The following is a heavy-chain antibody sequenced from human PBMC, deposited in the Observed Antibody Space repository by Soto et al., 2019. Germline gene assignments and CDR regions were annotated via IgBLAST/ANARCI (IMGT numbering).Heavy chain of an antibody. V-gene: IGHV1-69*06. CDR1: GGTFSSYA. CDR3: ARDGAYHGSGSYYSGMDV. Sequence: VKVSCKASGGTFSSYAISWVRQAPGQGLEWMGGIIPIFGTANYAQKFQGRVTITADKSTSTAYMDLSSLRSEDTAVYYRARDGAYHGSGSYYSGMDVWGHGTTVTVSS. J-gene: IGHJ6*02. CDR2: IIPIFGTA. D-gene: IGHD3-10*01.